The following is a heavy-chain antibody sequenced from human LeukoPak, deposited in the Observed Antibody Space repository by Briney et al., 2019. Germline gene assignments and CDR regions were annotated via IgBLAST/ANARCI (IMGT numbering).Heavy chain of an antibody. V-gene: IGHV1-2*02. CDR2: INPNSGGT. CDR3: ASTRTGLLWFGVQAPPPYYYYYMDV. D-gene: IGHD3-10*01. CDR1: GYTFTSYY. J-gene: IGHJ6*03. Sequence: GASVQVSSKASGYTFTSYYMHWVRRAPGQGREWMGWINPNSGGTNYSQKFQGRVTITADESTSTAYMELSSLRSEDTAVYYCASTRTGLLWFGVQAPPPYYYYYMDVWGKGTTVTVSS.